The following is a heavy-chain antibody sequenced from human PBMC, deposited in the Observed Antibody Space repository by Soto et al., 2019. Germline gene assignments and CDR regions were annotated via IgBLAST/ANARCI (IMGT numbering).Heavy chain of an antibody. Sequence: SETLSLTCAVSGGSISSSNWWSWIRQPPGKGLEWIGSIYYSGSTYYNPSLKSRVTISVDTSKNQFSLKLSSVTAADTAVYYCARLKWGDTAMVRYYYYYYMDVWGKGTTVTVSS. CDR2: IYYSGST. V-gene: IGHV4-39*01. D-gene: IGHD5-18*01. CDR1: GGSISSSNW. J-gene: IGHJ6*03. CDR3: ARLKWGDTAMVRYYYYYYMDV.